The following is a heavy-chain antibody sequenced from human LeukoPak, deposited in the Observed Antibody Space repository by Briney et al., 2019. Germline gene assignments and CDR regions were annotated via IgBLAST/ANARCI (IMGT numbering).Heavy chain of an antibody. Sequence: SETLSLTCTVPGGSISSYYWSWIRQPPGKGLEWMGYIYYSGTTSYSPSLKSRVTIAVDTSKNQFSLKLSSVTAADTAVYYCARDRGRPYYFDYWGQGTLVTVSS. CDR2: IYYSGTT. CDR1: GGSISSYY. J-gene: IGHJ4*02. CDR3: ARDRGRPYYFDY. V-gene: IGHV4-59*01.